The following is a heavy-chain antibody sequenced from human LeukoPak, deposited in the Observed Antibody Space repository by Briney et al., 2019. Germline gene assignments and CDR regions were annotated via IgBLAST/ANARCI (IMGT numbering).Heavy chain of an antibody. V-gene: IGHV4-34*01. CDR3: ARAVVRGEFVG. D-gene: IGHD3-10*01. J-gene: IGHJ4*02. CDR1: GFTFSSYG. Sequence: GSLRLSCAASGFTFSSYGMSWVRQPPGKGLEWIGEINHSGSTNYNPSLKSRVTISVDTSKNQFSLKLSSVTAADTAVYYCARAVVRGEFVGWGQGTLVTVSS. CDR2: INHSGST.